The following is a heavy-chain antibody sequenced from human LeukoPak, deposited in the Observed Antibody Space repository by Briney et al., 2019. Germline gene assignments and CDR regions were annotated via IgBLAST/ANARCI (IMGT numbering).Heavy chain of an antibody. Sequence: GGSLRLSCAASGFTFSSYWMHWVRQAPGKGLVWVSRINSDGSSTSYADSVKGRFTISRDNAKNTLYLQMNSLRAEDTAVYYCAKAPMYYYDSSGYWPSFFDYWGQGTLVTVSS. CDR2: INSDGSST. CDR3: AKAPMYYYDSSGYWPSFFDY. D-gene: IGHD3-22*01. V-gene: IGHV3-74*01. CDR1: GFTFSSYW. J-gene: IGHJ4*02.